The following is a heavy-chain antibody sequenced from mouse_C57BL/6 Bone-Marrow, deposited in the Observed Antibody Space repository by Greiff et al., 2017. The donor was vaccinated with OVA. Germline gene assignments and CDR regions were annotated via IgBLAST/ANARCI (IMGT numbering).Heavy chain of an antibody. Sequence: EVQRVEPGGGLVQPGGSLKLSCAASGFTFSDYGMAWVRQAPRQGPEWVAFISTSAYIIYYADTVTGRFTISRENAKNTLYLEMSSLRSEDTAMYYCARQNNYDSSLCWYFDVWGTGTTVTVSS. CDR2: ISTSAYII. V-gene: IGHV5-15*01. D-gene: IGHD1-1*01. CDR1: GFTFSDYG. CDR3: ARQNNYDSSLCWYFDV. J-gene: IGHJ1*03.